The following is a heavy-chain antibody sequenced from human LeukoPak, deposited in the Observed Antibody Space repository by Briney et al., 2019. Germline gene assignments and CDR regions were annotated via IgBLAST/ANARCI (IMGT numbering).Heavy chain of an antibody. Sequence: GGSLRLSCAASGFTFSSYAMNWVRQAPGKGLEWVSTISGSGGSTYYADSVKGRFTVSRDNSKNTLSLQMNSLRAEDTAVYYCARDAQTTVVTPPSVWGQGTMVTVSS. J-gene: IGHJ3*01. D-gene: IGHD4-23*01. V-gene: IGHV3-23*01. CDR1: GFTFSSYA. CDR2: ISGSGGST. CDR3: ARDAQTTVVTPPSV.